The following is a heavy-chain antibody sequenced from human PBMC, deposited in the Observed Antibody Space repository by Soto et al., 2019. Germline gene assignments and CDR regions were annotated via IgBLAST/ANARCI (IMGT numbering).Heavy chain of an antibody. J-gene: IGHJ6*02. CDR2: ISSSSSYI. D-gene: IGHD3-10*01. CDR3: ARGSQLYYYGMDV. V-gene: IGHV3-21*01. CDR1: GFTFSSYS. Sequence: EVQLVESGGGLVKPGGSLRLSCAAAGFTFSSYSMNWVRQAPGKGLEWVSSISSSSSYIYYADSVKGRFTISRDNAKNSLYLQMNSLRAEDTAVYYCARGSQLYYYGMDVWGQGTTVTVSS.